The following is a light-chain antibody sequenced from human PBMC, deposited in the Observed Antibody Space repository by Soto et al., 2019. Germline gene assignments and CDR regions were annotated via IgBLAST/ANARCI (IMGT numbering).Light chain of an antibody. CDR2: GNS. CDR1: SSNLGAGFD. Sequence: QSVVTQPPSVSGAPGQTVTFSCTGSSSNLGAGFDVNWYQHLPGTAPKLLIYGNSNRPSGVPDRFSGSKSGTSASLAITGLQAEDEADYYCQSYDSSLSGSVLFGGGTQLTVL. V-gene: IGLV1-40*01. CDR3: QSYDSSLSGSVL. J-gene: IGLJ2*01.